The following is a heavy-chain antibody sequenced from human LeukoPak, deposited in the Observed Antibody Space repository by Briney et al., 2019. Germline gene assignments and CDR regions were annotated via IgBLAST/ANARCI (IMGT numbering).Heavy chain of an antibody. V-gene: IGHV3-9*01. J-gene: IGHJ6*02. CDR1: GFTFDDYA. Sequence: PGGSLRLSCAASGFTFDDYAMHWVRQAPGKGLEWVSGISWNSGSIGYADSVKGRFTISRDNAKNSLYLQMNSLRAEDTAVYYCARDYWSSRYYGMDVWGQGTTVTVSS. CDR2: ISWNSGSI. CDR3: ARDYWSSRYYGMDV. D-gene: IGHD6-13*01.